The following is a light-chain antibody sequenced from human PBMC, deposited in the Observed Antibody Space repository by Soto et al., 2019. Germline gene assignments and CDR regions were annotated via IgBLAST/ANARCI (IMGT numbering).Light chain of an antibody. V-gene: IGKV1-5*03. CDR1: QSISSW. Sequence: DIQMTQSPSTLSASVGDRVTITCRASQSISSWLAWYQQKPGKAPKLLIYKASSLEGGIPSRFSGSGSETEFTLTISSLQPEDFATSYCQQNNIYKYTFGQGTKLEIK. CDR3: QQNNIYKYT. CDR2: KAS. J-gene: IGKJ2*01.